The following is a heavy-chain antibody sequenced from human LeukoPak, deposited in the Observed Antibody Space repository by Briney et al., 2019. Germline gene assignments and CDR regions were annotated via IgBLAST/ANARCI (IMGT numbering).Heavy chain of an antibody. CDR2: TSPNNDNT. CDR3: GRLEVHPRRYYYYMDV. Sequence: RASAKVSCKASGYTFTRYGISWVRQAPGQELEWMGWTSPNNDNTKYAQTLQDRVIMTTDTSTTTAYLELRSLKSDDTAMYYCGRLEVHPRRYYYYMDVWGKGTTVTISS. J-gene: IGHJ6*03. V-gene: IGHV1-18*01. CDR1: GYTFTRYG. D-gene: IGHD1-1*01.